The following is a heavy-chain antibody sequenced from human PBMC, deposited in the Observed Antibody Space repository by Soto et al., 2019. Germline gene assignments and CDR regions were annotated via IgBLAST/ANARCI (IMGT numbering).Heavy chain of an antibody. CDR3: ARDNWYDYAYGMDV. D-gene: IGHD3-16*01. V-gene: IGHV3-30-3*01. J-gene: IGHJ6*02. CDR2: ISYDGGNK. CDR1: GFTFSSYA. Sequence: GGSLRLSCAASGFTFSSYAMHWVRQAPGKGLEWVAVISYDGGNKYYADSVKGRFTISRDNSKNTLYLQMNSLRAEDTAVYYCARDNWYDYAYGMDVWGQGTTVTVSS.